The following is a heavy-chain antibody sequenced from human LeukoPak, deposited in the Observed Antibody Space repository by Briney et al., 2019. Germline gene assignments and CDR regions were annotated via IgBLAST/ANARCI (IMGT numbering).Heavy chain of an antibody. Sequence: PGGSLRLSCAASGFTFSSYAMSWVRQAPGKGLEWVSAISGSGGSTYYADSVKGRFTISRDNAKKSLYLQMNSLRAEDTAVYYCARVYYGSGINWFDPWGQGTLVTVSS. J-gene: IGHJ5*02. CDR1: GFTFSSYA. V-gene: IGHV3-23*01. CDR2: ISGSGGST. D-gene: IGHD3-10*01. CDR3: ARVYYGSGINWFDP.